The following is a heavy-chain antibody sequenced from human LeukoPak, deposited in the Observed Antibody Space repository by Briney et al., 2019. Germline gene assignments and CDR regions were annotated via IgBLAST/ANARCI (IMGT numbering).Heavy chain of an antibody. D-gene: IGHD3-22*01. CDR2: IYYSGST. CDR3: ARVFRVSYYDSSGKGAFDI. J-gene: IGHJ3*02. Sequence: SETLSLTCTVSGGSISSYYWSWIRQPPGKGLEWIWYIYYSGSTNYNPSLKSRVTISVDTSKNQFSLKLSSVTAADTAVYYCARVFRVSYYDSSGKGAFDIWGQGTMVTVSS. V-gene: IGHV4-59*01. CDR1: GGSISSYY.